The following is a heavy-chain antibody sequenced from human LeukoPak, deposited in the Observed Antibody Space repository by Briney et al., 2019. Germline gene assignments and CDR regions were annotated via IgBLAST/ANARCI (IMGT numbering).Heavy chain of an antibody. CDR3: VRAGALVIREYYFDY. CDR2: IWYDGSNR. Sequence: GGSLRPSCAASGFTFSNYGMHWVRQAPGKGLEWVAVIWYDGSNRYYADSVKGRFTISRDNSENTLYLQMNSLRAEDTAVYYCVRAGALVIREYYFDYWGQGTLVTVSS. D-gene: IGHD3-9*01. J-gene: IGHJ4*02. V-gene: IGHV3-33*01. CDR1: GFTFSNYG.